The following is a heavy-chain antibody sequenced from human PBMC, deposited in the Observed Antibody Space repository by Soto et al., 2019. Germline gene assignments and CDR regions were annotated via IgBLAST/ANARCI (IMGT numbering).Heavy chain of an antibody. CDR1: GYTFTGYY. CDR3: AGSSGYYPRSYFDY. D-gene: IGHD3-22*01. V-gene: IGHV1-2*02. CDR2: INPNSGGT. Sequence: ASVKVSCKASGYTFTGYYMHWVRQAPGQGLEWMGWINPNSGGTNYAQKFQGRVTMTRDTSISTAYMELSRLRSDDTAVYYCAGSSGYYPRSYFDYWGQGTLVTVSS. J-gene: IGHJ4*02.